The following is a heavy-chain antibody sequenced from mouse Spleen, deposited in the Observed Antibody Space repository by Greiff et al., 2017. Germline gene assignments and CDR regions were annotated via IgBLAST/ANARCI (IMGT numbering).Heavy chain of an antibody. Sequence: EVQLQQSGPELVKPGASVKISCKASGYTFTDYYMNWVKQSHGKSLEWIGDINPNNGGTSYNQKFKGKATLTVDKSSSTAYMELRSLPSEDSAVYYCARPITTVVGYYFDYWGQGTTLTVSS. CDR3: ARPITTVVGYYFDY. V-gene: IGHV1-26*01. CDR1: GYTFTDYY. D-gene: IGHD1-1*01. J-gene: IGHJ2*01. CDR2: INPNNGGT.